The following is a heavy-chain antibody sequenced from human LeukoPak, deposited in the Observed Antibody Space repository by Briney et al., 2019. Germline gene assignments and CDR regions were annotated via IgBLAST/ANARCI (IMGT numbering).Heavy chain of an antibody. CDR3: ARGTGYCSSTSCYAVGGGYGMDV. CDR2: ISSSSSYI. CDR1: GFTFSSYS. Sequence: GSLRLSCAASGFTFSSYSMNWVRQAPGKGLEWVSSISSSSSYIYYADSVKGRFTISRDNAKNSLYLQMNSLRAEDTAVYYCARGTGYCSSTSCYAVGGGYGMDVWGQGTTVTVSS. D-gene: IGHD2-2*01. J-gene: IGHJ6*02. V-gene: IGHV3-21*01.